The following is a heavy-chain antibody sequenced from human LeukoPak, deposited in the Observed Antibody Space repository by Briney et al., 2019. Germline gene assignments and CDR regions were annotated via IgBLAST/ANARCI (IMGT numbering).Heavy chain of an antibody. V-gene: IGHV3-30-3*01. CDR2: ISYDGSNK. J-gene: IGHJ6*02. D-gene: IGHD4-23*01. CDR3: ARDDPLALYGGNSGGYYYGMDV. CDR1: GFTFSSYA. Sequence: PGGSLRLSCAASGFTFSSYAMHWVRQAPGKGLEWVAVISYDGSNKYYADSVKGRFTISRDNSKNTLYLQMNSLRAEDTAVYYCARDDPLALYGGNSGGYYYGMDVWGQGTTVTVSS.